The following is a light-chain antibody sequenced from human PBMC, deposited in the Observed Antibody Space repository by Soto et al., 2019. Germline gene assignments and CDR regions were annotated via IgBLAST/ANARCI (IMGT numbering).Light chain of an antibody. V-gene: IGKV3-11*01. Sequence: EIVLTQSPATLSLSPGERATLPCRASQSVSNYLAWYKQQPGQAPRLLIYDASKRATYIPAMCSCSGSVPEFTLTISSLRSEAVAIYSCQHYKNWPWTFGRGTNVDIK. CDR3: QHYKNWPWT. J-gene: IGKJ1*01. CDR2: DAS. CDR1: QSVSNY.